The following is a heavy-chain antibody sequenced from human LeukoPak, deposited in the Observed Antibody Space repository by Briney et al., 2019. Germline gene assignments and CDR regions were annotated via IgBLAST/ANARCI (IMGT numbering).Heavy chain of an antibody. D-gene: IGHD3-10*01. V-gene: IGHV4-31*03. J-gene: IGHJ6*02. CDR2: MHNSGTT. CDR3: ARDLTYYYGSGSYSHYYYYGMDV. Sequence: KPSQTLSLTCTVSGGSISSGGYYWNWIRHLPGKGLEWIGYMHNSGTTYHNPSLKSRVTISVDTSKNQFSLKLSSVTAADTAVYYCARDLTYYYGSGSYSHYYYYGMDVWGQGTTVTVSS. CDR1: GGSISSGGYY.